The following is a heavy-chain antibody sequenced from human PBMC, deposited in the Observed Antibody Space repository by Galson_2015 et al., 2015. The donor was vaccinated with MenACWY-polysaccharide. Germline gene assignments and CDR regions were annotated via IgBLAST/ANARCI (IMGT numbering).Heavy chain of an antibody. CDR2: ISYDGSNK. V-gene: IGHV3-30*18. Sequence: SLRLSCAASGFTFSYYGMQWVRQAPGKGLEWVAVISYDGSNKFYADSVKGRFTISRDNSRNTLYLQLNTLRAEDTAIYSCAKDVDHFDSIGLDSWGQGTLVTVSS. CDR1: GFTFSYYG. D-gene: IGHD3-22*01. J-gene: IGHJ4*02. CDR3: AKDVDHFDSIGLDS.